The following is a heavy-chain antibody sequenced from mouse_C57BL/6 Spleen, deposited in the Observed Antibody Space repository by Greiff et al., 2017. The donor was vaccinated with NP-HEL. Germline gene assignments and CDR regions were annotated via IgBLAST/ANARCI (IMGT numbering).Heavy chain of an antibody. J-gene: IGHJ2*01. CDR2: ISDGGSYI. V-gene: IGHV5-4*01. D-gene: IGHD2-3*01. CDR1: GFTFSSYA. CDR3: ARDAYDYVDY. Sequence: EVQVVESGGGLVKPGGSLKLSCAASGFTFSSYAMSWVRQTPEKRLEWVATISDGGSYIYYPDNVQGRFTISRDNAKNNLYLQMSHLKSEDTAMYYCARDAYDYVDYWGQGTTLTVSS.